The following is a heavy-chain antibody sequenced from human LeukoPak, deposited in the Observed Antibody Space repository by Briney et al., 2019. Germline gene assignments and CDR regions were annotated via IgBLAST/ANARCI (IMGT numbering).Heavy chain of an antibody. V-gene: IGHV3-64*04. Sequence: GGSLRLSCSGTGFTFSSYVMHWVRQAPGKGLEYVSVISSNGGSTDYADSVKGRFTISRDNSKNTLYLQMNSLRAEDTAVYYCYGGNAEQWGQGTLVTVSS. J-gene: IGHJ1*01. CDR1: GFTFSSYV. D-gene: IGHD4-23*01. CDR3: YGGNAEQ. CDR2: ISSNGGST.